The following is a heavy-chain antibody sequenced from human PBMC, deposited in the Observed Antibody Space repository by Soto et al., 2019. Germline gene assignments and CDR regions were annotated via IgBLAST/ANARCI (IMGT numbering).Heavy chain of an antibody. CDR1: GFTFSVHG. CDR2: ISYDGTNK. J-gene: IGHJ6*02. CDR3: AISPEDYNDDVMDV. Sequence: QVQLVESGGGVVQPGRSLRLSCAASGFTFSVHGMHWVCQAPGKGLGWVALISYDGTNKYYADSVKGRFTISRDNSKNTLYLEINSLRAEDTAVYYCAISPEDYNDDVMDVWGQGTTVTVSS. V-gene: IGHV3-30*03.